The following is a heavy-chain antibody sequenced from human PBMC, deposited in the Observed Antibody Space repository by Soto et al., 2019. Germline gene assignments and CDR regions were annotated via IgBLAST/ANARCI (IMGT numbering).Heavy chain of an antibody. D-gene: IGHD6-19*01. CDR3: ARLIGSGWYSHYYYYYYGMDV. J-gene: IGHJ6*02. CDR1: GGSISSSSYY. Sequence: SETLSLTCTVSGGSISSSSYYWGWIRQPPGKGLEWIGSIYYSGSTYYNPSLKSRVTISVDTSKNQFSLKLSSVTAADTAVYYCARLIGSGWYSHYYYYYYGMDVWGQGTTVTVSS. CDR2: IYYSGST. V-gene: IGHV4-39*01.